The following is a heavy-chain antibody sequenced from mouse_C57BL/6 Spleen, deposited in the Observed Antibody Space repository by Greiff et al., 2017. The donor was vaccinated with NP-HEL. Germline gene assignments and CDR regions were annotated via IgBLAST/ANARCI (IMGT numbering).Heavy chain of an antibody. CDR3: ARSPHYDGSSYWYFDV. Sequence: VQLQQPGAELVKPGASVKLSCKASGYTFTSYWMHWVKQRPGQGLEWIGMFHPNSGSTNYNEKFKSKATLTVDKSSSTAYMQLSSLTSEDSAVYYCARSPHYDGSSYWYFDVWGTGTTVTVSS. CDR1: GYTFTSYW. D-gene: IGHD1-1*01. J-gene: IGHJ1*03. V-gene: IGHV1-64*01. CDR2: FHPNSGST.